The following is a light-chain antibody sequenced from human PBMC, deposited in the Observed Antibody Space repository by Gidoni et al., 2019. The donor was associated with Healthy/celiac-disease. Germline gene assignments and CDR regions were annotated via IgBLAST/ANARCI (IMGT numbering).Light chain of an antibody. J-gene: IGKJ5*01. V-gene: IGKV1-5*01. Sequence: DIQMTQSPSTLSASVGDRVTITCRDSQSISSWLAWYQQKPGKAPKLLIYAASSLESGVPSRVSGSGSGTEFTLTISSLQPDDFATYYCRQYNSYSITFGQGTRLEIK. CDR1: QSISSW. CDR2: AAS. CDR3: RQYNSYSIT.